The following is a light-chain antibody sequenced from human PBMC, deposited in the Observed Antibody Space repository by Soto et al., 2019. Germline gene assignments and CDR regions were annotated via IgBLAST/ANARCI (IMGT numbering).Light chain of an antibody. CDR3: QSYDSSLSGPRV. J-gene: IGLJ2*01. Sequence: QSVLTQPPSVSGAPGQRVTISRTGSSSNIGAGYDVHWYQQLPGTAPKLLIYGNSNRPSGVPDRFSGSKSGTSASLAITGLQAEDEADYYCQSYDSSLSGPRVFGGGTKVTVL. V-gene: IGLV1-40*01. CDR2: GNS. CDR1: SSNIGAGYD.